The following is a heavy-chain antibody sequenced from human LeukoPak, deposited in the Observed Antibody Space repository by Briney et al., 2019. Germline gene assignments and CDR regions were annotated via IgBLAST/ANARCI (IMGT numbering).Heavy chain of an antibody. CDR2: IYYSGST. CDR1: GGSISSYY. J-gene: IGHJ4*02. V-gene: IGHV4-59*01. D-gene: IGHD1-26*01. CDR3: ARALGAIDDY. Sequence: SETLSLTCTVSGGSISSYYWSWIRQPPGKGLEWIGYIYYSGSTNYNPSLKSRVTISVDPSKNQFSLKLSSVTAADTAVYYCARALGAIDDYWGQGTLVTVSS.